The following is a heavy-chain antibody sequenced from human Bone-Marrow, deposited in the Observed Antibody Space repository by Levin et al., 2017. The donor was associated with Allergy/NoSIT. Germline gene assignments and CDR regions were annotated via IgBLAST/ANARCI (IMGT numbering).Heavy chain of an antibody. D-gene: IGHD2-2*01. V-gene: IGHV3-11*06. Sequence: LSLTCAASGFTFSDYYMSWIRQAPGKGLEWVSYISSSSSYTNYADSVKGRFTISRDNAKNPLYLQMNSLRAEDTAVYYCARGHYVVVPAPIDYWGQGTLVTVSS. CDR2: ISSSSSYT. CDR1: GFTFSDYY. CDR3: ARGHYVVVPAPIDY. J-gene: IGHJ4*02.